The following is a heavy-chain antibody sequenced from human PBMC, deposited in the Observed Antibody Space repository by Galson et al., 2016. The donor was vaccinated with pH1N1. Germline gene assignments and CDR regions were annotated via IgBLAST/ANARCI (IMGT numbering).Heavy chain of an antibody. V-gene: IGHV5-51*01. CDR3: ARELGGKFDY. CDR2: IYPGDSDT. J-gene: IGHJ4*02. Sequence: QSGAEVKKPGESLKISCKGSGYSFNDYWIGWVRQMPGKGLEWMGIIYPGDSDTRYSPSFPDQVTISADSSTTTAYLQWSSLKASDTAIYYCARELGGKFDYWGQGTLVTVSS. D-gene: IGHD7-27*01. CDR1: GYSFNDYW.